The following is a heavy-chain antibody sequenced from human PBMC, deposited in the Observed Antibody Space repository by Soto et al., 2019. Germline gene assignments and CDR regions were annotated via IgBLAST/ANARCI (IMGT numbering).Heavy chain of an antibody. CDR2: IYYSGST. J-gene: IGHJ6*02. D-gene: IGHD5-18*01. V-gene: IGHV4-59*01. Sequence: PSETLSLTCTVSGGSISSYYWSWIRQPPGKGLEWIGYIYYSGSTNYNPSLKSRVTISVDTSKNQFSLKLSSVAAADTAVYYCARDGRGYSYGYCYYGMDVWGQGTTVTVSS. CDR3: ARDGRGYSYGYCYYGMDV. CDR1: GGSISSYY.